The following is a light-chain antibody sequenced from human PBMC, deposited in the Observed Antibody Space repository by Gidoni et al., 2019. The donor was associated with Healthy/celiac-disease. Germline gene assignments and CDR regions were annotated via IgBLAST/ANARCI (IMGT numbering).Light chain of an antibody. CDR3: QQYNSYSGT. J-gene: IGKJ2*01. Sequence: DIQMTQSLSPLSVSVGDRVTITCRASQSISSWFAWYQQKPGKAPKLLIYDASSLESGVPSRFSGSGSGTEFTLTISSLQPDDFATYYCQQYNSYSGTFGQXTKLEIK. V-gene: IGKV1-5*01. CDR2: DAS. CDR1: QSISSW.